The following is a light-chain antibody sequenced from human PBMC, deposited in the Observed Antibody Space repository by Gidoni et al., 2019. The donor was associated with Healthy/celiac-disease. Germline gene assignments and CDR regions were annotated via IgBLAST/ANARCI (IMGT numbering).Light chain of an antibody. Sequence: SYVLTQPPSVSVAPGKTARITCGGNNIGSKSVHWYQQKPGQAPVLVIDYDSDRPSGIPERFSGSNSGSTATLTISRVEAGDEADYYCQVWDSSSDHFVVFGGGTKLTVL. CDR2: YDS. J-gene: IGLJ2*01. V-gene: IGLV3-21*04. CDR1: NIGSKS. CDR3: QVWDSSSDHFVV.